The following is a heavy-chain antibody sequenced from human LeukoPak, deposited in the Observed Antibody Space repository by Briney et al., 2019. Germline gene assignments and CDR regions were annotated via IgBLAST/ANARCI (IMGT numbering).Heavy chain of an antibody. Sequence: GGSLRLSCAASGFTFDDYAMHWVRQAPGKGLEWVSGISWNSGSIGCADSVKGRFTISRDNAKNSLYLQMNSLRAEDTALYYCAKDIGFVLXTAMFDYWGXXTXVXVSS. CDR3: AKDIGFVLXTAMFDY. J-gene: IGHJ4*01. CDR2: ISWNSGSI. V-gene: IGHV3-9*01. D-gene: IGHD5-18*01. CDR1: GFTFDDYA.